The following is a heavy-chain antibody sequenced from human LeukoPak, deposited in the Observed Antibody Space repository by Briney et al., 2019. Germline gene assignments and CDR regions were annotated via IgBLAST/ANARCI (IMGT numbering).Heavy chain of an antibody. V-gene: IGHV1-24*01. CDR1: GYTLTELS. Sequence: ASVKVSCKVSGYTLTELSMHWVRQAPGKGLEWMGGFDPEDGETIYAQKFKGRVTMTEDTSTDTAYMELSSLRSEDTAVYYCATLIVGATGDWFDPWGQGTLVTVSS. CDR2: FDPEDGET. CDR3: ATLIVGATGDWFDP. J-gene: IGHJ5*02. D-gene: IGHD1-26*01.